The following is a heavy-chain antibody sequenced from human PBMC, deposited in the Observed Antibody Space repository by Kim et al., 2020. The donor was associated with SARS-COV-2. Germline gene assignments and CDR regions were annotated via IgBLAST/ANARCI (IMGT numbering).Heavy chain of an antibody. CDR2: INSDGSST. Sequence: GGSLRLSCAASGFSFSTYWMHWVRQAPGKGLVWVSHINSDGSSTNYADSVKGRFTISRDNAKNTLYLQMNSLRVEDTAVYYCARSVAVPDYRGQGTLVTVSS. CDR1: GFSFSTYW. CDR3: ARSVAVPDY. D-gene: IGHD2-21*01. J-gene: IGHJ4*02. V-gene: IGHV3-74*01.